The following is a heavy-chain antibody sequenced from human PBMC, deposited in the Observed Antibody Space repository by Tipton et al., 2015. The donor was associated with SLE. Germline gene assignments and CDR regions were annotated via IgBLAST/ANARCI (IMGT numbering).Heavy chain of an antibody. CDR1: GGSFSGYY. J-gene: IGHJ4*02. Sequence: TLSLTCAVYGGSFSGYYWTWIRQPPGKGLEWIGEIDHSGSTNYNPSLKSRVTISVDTFKNQFSLNLSPVTAADTAVYYCAGIGEGTGDQGFDFWGQGTLVTVSS. CDR3: AGIGEGTGDQGFDF. CDR2: IDHSGST. V-gene: IGHV4-34*01. D-gene: IGHD7-27*01.